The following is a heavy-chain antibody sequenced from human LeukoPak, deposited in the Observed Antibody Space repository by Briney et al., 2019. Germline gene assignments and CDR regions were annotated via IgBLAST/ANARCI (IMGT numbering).Heavy chain of an antibody. CDR3: ASSSGWRPHDAFDI. D-gene: IGHD6-19*01. CDR1: GFTFSDYY. CDR2: ISSSGSTI. Sequence: PGGSLRLSCAASGFTFSDYYMSWIRQAPGKGLEWVSYISSSGSTIYYADSVKGRFIISRDNAKNSLYLQMNSLRAEDTAVYYCASSSGWRPHDAFDIWGQGTMVTVSS. J-gene: IGHJ3*02. V-gene: IGHV3-11*01.